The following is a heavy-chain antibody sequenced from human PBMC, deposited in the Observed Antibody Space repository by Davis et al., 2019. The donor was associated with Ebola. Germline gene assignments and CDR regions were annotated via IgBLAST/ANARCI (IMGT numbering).Heavy chain of an antibody. CDR2: IKQDGSEK. V-gene: IGHV3-7*01. J-gene: IGHJ4*02. Sequence: PGGSLRLSCAASGFTFSSYWMSWVRQAPGKGLEWVANIKQDGSEKYYVDSVKGRFTISRDNAKNSLYLQMNSLRAEDTAVYYCARDETSEYSSSCGFDYWGQGTLVTVSS. CDR3: ARDETSEYSSSCGFDY. CDR1: GFTFSSYW. D-gene: IGHD6-6*01.